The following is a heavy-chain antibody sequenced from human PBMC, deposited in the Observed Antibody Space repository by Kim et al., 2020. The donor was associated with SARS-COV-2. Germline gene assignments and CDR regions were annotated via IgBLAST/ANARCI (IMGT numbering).Heavy chain of an antibody. CDR2: GGSQ. V-gene: IGHV3-23*01. Sequence: GGSQYYADSLKGRFTITNDHSKNTLDLQMNSLGAEDTAVYYCANKDWGYYWGQGTLVTVSS. CDR3: ANKDWGYY. D-gene: IGHD3-16*01. J-gene: IGHJ4*02.